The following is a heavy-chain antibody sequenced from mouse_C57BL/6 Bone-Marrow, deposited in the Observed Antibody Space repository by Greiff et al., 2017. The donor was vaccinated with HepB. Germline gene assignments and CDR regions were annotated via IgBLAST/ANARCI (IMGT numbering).Heavy chain of an antibody. Sequence: EVHLVESGPVLVKPGPSVKISCKASGFTFTDYYMHWAKQSHGKSLEWIGLVYPYNGGTSYNQKFKGKATLTVDTSSSTAYMELNSLTSEDSAVYYCARRGIYYDYPYWYFDVWGTGTTVTVSS. D-gene: IGHD2-4*01. CDR1: GFTFTDYY. J-gene: IGHJ1*03. CDR2: VYPYNGGT. CDR3: ARRGIYYDYPYWYFDV. V-gene: IGHV1-36*01.